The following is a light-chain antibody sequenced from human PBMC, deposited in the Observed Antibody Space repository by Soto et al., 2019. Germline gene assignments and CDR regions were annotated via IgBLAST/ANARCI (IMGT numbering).Light chain of an antibody. CDR1: NSSIGNNC. V-gene: IGLV1-51*01. Sequence: QSVLTQPPSVSATPGQTVTISCSGSNSSIGNNCVSWYQQLPGTAPKLLIYDNNKRPSEIPDRFSGSKSGTSATLGITGLQTGDEGDYYCGTWDSSLSAGVFGTGTKLTVL. CDR3: GTWDSSLSAGV. CDR2: DNN. J-gene: IGLJ1*01.